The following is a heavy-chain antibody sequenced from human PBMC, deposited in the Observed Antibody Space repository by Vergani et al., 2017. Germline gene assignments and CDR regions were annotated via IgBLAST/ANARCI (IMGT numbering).Heavy chain of an antibody. CDR2: IHTGGST. D-gene: IGHD2-15*01. V-gene: IGHV4-61*02. J-gene: IGHJ4*02. Sequence: QVKLQESGPGLLKPSQTLSLTCTVSGESIRSGSHYWSWIRQPAGKGPEWIGQIHTGGSTDLNPSFKSRVSISVDTSQSQFSLKLHSVTVADTAVYYCARSRPYCTSGSCPAIWGQGTLVTVSS. CDR1: GESIRSGSHY. CDR3: ARSRPYCTSGSCPAI.